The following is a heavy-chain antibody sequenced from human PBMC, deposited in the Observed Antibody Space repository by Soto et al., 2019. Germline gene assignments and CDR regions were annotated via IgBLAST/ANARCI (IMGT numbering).Heavy chain of an antibody. V-gene: IGHV3-33*01. CDR1: GFTFSSYG. D-gene: IGHD5-18*01. CDR3: AREEAAMAKLDYYGMDV. Sequence: QVQLVESGGGVVQPGRSLRLSCAASGFTFSSYGMHWVRQAPGKGLEWVAVIWYDGSNKYYADSVKGRFTISRDNSKNTLYLQMNSLRAEDTAVYYCAREEAAMAKLDYYGMDVWGQGTTVTVSS. J-gene: IGHJ6*02. CDR2: IWYDGSNK.